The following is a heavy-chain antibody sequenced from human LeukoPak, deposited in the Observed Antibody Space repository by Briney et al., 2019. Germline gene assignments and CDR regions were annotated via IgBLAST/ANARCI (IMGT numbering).Heavy chain of an antibody. CDR2: IYSGGST. D-gene: IGHD4-11*01. V-gene: IGHV3-53*01. CDR3: ARSSNYYYYYYMDV. CDR1: GFTVSSNY. Sequence: PGGPLRLSCAASGFTVSSNYMSWVRQAPGKGLEWVSVIYSGGSTYYADSVKGRFTISRDNSKNTLYLQMNSLRAEDTAVYYCARSSNYYYYYYMDVWGKGTTVTVSS. J-gene: IGHJ6*03.